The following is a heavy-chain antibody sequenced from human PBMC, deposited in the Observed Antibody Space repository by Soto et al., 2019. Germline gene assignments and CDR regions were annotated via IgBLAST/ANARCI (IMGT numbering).Heavy chain of an antibody. V-gene: IGHV1-58*01. Sequence: QIQLVRSGPEVKKPGTSVKVSCKASGFTFTTSAVQWVRQARGQRLEWIGWIVVGSGNANNARKFQDRVSITSDMSTSTVYMELRSLTSEETAVYYCAALRPYDSSGPFDPWGQGTLVTVSS. CDR1: GFTFTTSA. J-gene: IGHJ5*02. D-gene: IGHD3-22*01. CDR3: AALRPYDSSGPFDP. CDR2: IVVGSGNA.